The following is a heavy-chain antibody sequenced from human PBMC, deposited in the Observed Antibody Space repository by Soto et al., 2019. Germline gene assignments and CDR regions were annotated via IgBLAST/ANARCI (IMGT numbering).Heavy chain of an antibody. J-gene: IGHJ1*01. CDR2: ISSSSSTI. CDR3: ARDRVICSGGSCYSEYFQH. V-gene: IGHV3-48*01. Sequence: EVQLVESGGGLVQPGGSLRLSCAASGFTFSSYSMNWVRQAPGKGLEWVSYISSSSSTIYYADSVKGRFTISRDNAKNSLYRQMNSLRAEDTAVYYCARDRVICSGGSCYSEYFQHWGQGTLVTVSS. CDR1: GFTFSSYS. D-gene: IGHD2-15*01.